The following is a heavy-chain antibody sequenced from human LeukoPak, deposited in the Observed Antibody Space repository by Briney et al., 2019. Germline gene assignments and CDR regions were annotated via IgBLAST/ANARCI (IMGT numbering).Heavy chain of an antibody. CDR3: ARTTSFTASGYDY. CDR2: MNPDDGDS. V-gene: IGHV1-8*03. Sequence: ASVTVSCKASGYTFTNYHIKWVRQATGQGLEWMGWMNPDDGDSGYAQKFQGRVTINRDTSISTSYMELRSLRSDDTAVYFCARTTSFTASGYDYWGQGTLVTVSS. J-gene: IGHJ4*02. CDR1: GYTFTNYH. D-gene: IGHD6-25*01.